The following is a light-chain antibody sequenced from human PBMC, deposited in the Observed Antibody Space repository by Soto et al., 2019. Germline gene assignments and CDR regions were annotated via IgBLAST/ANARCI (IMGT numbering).Light chain of an antibody. CDR2: EAS. CDR1: QTVGTF. J-gene: IGKJ2*01. CDR3: QHRTTWPRT. V-gene: IGKV3-11*01. Sequence: EIVLTQSPATLSLSPGERATLSCRASQTVGTFLAWDQQKPGQAPRLVIYEASKRSTGIPARFSGTGSGTDVDLTISSIAPEDFAVYYCQHRTTWPRTFGQGTKLDIK.